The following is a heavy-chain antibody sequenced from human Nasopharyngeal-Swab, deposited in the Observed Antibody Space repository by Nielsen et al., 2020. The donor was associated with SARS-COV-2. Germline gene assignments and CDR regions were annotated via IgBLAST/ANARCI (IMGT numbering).Heavy chain of an antibody. CDR3: ARPGQQLVLEYFQH. CDR1: GGSISSYY. CDR2: IYHSGST. Sequence: SETLSLTCTVSGGSISSYYWGWIRQPPGKGLEWIGSIYHSGSTYYNPSLKSRVTISVDTSKNQFSLKLSSVTAADTAVYYCARPGQQLVLEYFQHWGQGTLVTVSS. D-gene: IGHD6-13*01. V-gene: IGHV4-38-2*02. J-gene: IGHJ1*01.